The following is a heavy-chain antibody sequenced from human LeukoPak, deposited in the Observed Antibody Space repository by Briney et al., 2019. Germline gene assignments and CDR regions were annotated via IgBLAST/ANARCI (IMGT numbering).Heavy chain of an antibody. V-gene: IGHV4-4*07. J-gene: IGHJ4*02. CDR2: IFTSGST. Sequence: PSETLSLTCNVSGVSISSYYWNWIRQPAGKGLEWIGRIFTSGSTNYNPSLKSRVSISVDKSKNQLPLKLRSVTAADTAVYFCARDDGNSRSWYYFDYWGQGTLATVSS. D-gene: IGHD6-13*01. CDR1: GVSISSYY. CDR3: ARDDGNSRSWYYFDY.